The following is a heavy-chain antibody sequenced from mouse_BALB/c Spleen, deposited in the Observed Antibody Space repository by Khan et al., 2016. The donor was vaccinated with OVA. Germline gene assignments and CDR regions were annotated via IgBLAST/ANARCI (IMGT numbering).Heavy chain of an antibody. D-gene: IGHD2-14*01. CDR1: GYSITSDYA. CDR2: ISSSGST. J-gene: IGHJ4*01. V-gene: IGHV3-2*02. Sequence: EVQLQESGPGLVEPSQSLSLTCTVTGYSITSDYAWNWIRQFPGNKLEWMGYISSSGSTNYNPALKSRISITRDTSKNQFFLQLNSVTTEDTATCSCGRYCSRYNYAMDYWGQGTSVTVSS. CDR3: GRYCSRYNYAMDY.